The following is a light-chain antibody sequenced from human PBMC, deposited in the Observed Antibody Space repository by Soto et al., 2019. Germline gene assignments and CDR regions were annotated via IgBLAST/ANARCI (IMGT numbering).Light chain of an antibody. CDR1: NNDVGSHSF. V-gene: IGLV2-23*01. J-gene: IGLJ3*02. Sequence: QSALTQPASVSGSPGQSITISCTGTNNDVGSHSFVSWYRHYPGKAPKLLIYEATKRPSGLSNRFSASKSGNTASLTISGLQAEDEADYYCCSLTNGAAWVFGGGTQLTVL. CDR3: CSLTNGAAWV. CDR2: EAT.